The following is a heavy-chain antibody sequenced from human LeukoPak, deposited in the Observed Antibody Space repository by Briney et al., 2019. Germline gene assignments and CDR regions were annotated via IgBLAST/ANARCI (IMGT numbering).Heavy chain of an antibody. V-gene: IGHV4-38-2*02. J-gene: IGHJ4*02. CDR3: ARAFCVGECFVLHIFFDS. CDR2: IYQRATV. CDR1: GYSISSGYF. Sequence: SETLSLTCNVSGYSISSGYFWGWVRQAPGKGLEWIGSIYQRATVHYNPSLKSRVTISLDTSKNHFSLNLRSMQASDTAVYYCARAFCVGECFVLHIFFDSWGQGALVTVSS. D-gene: IGHD2-21*01.